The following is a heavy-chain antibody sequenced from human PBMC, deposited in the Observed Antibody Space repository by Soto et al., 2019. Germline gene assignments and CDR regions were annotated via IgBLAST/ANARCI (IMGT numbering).Heavy chain of an antibody. Sequence: DVQLVESGGGLIQPGGSLRLSCAASGLTVSGKKYVAWVRQAPGKGLEWLSALYDGDGTYYADSVKGRFTTSGDSSKTIVYLQMNSLRPDDPAVYYCAGWHLREHAFDIWGQGTAVTVSS. CDR2: LYDGDGT. V-gene: IGHV3-53*01. D-gene: IGHD4-17*01. CDR1: GLTVSGKKY. CDR3: AGWHLREHAFDI. J-gene: IGHJ3*02.